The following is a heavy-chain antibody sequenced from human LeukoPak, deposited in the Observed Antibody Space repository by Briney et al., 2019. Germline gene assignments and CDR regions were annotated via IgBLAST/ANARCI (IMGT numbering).Heavy chain of an antibody. J-gene: IGHJ4*02. CDR2: IHDSGRT. CDR1: GGSISSQY. D-gene: IGHD6-19*01. Sequence: SETLSLTCTVSGGSISSQYWSWLRQPPGKGLEWIAYIHDSGRTNYNPSLKSRLTISADTSKNQFSLKLSSVTAADTAVYYCARGAGWYDYWGQGTLVTVSP. V-gene: IGHV4-59*11. CDR3: ARGAGWYDY.